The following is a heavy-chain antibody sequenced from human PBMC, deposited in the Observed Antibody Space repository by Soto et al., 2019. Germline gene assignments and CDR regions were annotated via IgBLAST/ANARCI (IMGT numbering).Heavy chain of an antibody. CDR3: VKGEYYYDSSGYYPFDY. D-gene: IGHD3-22*01. V-gene: IGHV3-64D*06. CDR2: ISTNGGST. Sequence: GGSLRLSCSASGFTFSSYAMHWVRQAPGKGLEYVSSISTNGGSTHYADSVKGRFTISRDNSKNTQFLQMSSLRADDTAVYYCVKGEYYYDSSGYYPFDYWGQGTLVTVSS. CDR1: GFTFSSYA. J-gene: IGHJ4*02.